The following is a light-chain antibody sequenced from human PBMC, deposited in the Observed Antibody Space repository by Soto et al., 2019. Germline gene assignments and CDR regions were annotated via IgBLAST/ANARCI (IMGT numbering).Light chain of an antibody. CDR2: GIS. CDR1: QSVNSN. CDR3: QQYSKWPIT. J-gene: IGKJ5*01. V-gene: IGKV3-15*01. Sequence: EMVMTQSPAILCMSPGESATLSRRASQSVNSNYLAWYQQHPGQPPRLLIYGISTRATGIPARFSGSGSGTEFSLTISSLQSEDFAVYYCQQYSKWPITFGQGTRLEI.